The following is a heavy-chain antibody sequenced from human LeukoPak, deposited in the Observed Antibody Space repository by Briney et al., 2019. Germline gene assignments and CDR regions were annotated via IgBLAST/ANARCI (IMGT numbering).Heavy chain of an antibody. CDR2: ISGSGGST. J-gene: IGHJ6*02. CDR3: AKVGYYGSGSYRYYGKDV. D-gene: IGHD3-10*01. CDR1: GFTFSSYA. Sequence: GGSLRLSCAASGFTFSSYAMSWVRQAPGKGLEWVSAISGSGGSTYYADSVKGRFTISRDNSKNTLYLQMNSLRAEDTAVYYCAKVGYYGSGSYRYYGKDVWGQGTTVTVSS. V-gene: IGHV3-23*01.